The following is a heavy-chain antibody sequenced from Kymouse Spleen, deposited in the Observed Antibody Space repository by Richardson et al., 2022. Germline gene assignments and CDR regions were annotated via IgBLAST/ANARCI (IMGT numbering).Heavy chain of an antibody. Sequence: QVQLVQSGAEVKKPGASVKVSCKASGYTFTGYYMHWVRQAPGQGLEWMGWINPNSGGTNYAQKFQGWVTMTRDTSISTAYMELSRLRSDDTAVYYCARDVVVPAAMYAFDIWGQGTMVTVSS. CDR1: GYTFTGYY. CDR3: ARDVVVPAAMYAFDI. CDR2: INPNSGGT. V-gene: IGHV1-2*04. D-gene: IGHD2-2*02. J-gene: IGHJ3*02.